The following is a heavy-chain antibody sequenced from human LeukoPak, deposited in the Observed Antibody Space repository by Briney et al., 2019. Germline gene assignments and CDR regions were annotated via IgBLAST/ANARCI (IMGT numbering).Heavy chain of an antibody. V-gene: IGHV4-59*01. D-gene: IGHD2-15*01. CDR3: AREPPGIDDAFDI. CDR2: IYDSGST. CDR1: GGPISGYY. Sequence: PSETLSLTCSVSGGPISGYYWTWIRQPPGKGLEWIGYIYDSGSTNYNPSLKSRVTLSVDTSKNQFSLKLNSVTAADTAVYFCAREPPGIDDAFDIWGQGTMVTVSS. J-gene: IGHJ3*02.